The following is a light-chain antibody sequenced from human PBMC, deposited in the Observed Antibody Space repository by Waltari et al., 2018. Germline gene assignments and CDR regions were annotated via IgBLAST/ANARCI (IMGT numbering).Light chain of an antibody. CDR2: EVH. J-gene: IGLJ2*01. V-gene: IGLV3-1*01. CDR3: QAWDNNSVL. CDR1: KLGQKY. Sequence: SYELTQAPSVSVSPEQTVSRMCSGEKLGQKYAYWYPPRPGQSPILVISEVHKRPSGSPERFSGSNSGNTATLTISGTQVMDEAVYYCQAWDNNSVLFGGGTKLTVL.